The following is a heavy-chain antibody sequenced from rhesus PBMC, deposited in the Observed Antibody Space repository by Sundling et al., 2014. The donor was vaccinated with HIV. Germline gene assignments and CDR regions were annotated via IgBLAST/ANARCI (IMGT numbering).Heavy chain of an antibody. CDR2: IYSSGNN. J-gene: IGHJ4*01. CDR1: GGSISSDSG. V-gene: IGHV4-127*01. CDR3: AIGGTYYSDSGRLDY. Sequence: QVQLQESGPGLVKPSETLSLTCAVSGGSISSDSGWSWIRQPPGKGLEWIGSIYSSGNNYLNPSLKSRVTLSVDTSKNQFSLKLSSVTAADTAVYYCAIGGTYYSDSGRLDYWGQGVLVTVSS. D-gene: IGHD3-28*01.